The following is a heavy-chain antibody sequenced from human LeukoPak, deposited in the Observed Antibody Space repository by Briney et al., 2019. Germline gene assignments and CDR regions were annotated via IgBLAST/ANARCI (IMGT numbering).Heavy chain of an antibody. D-gene: IGHD3-22*01. J-gene: IGHJ4*02. CDR2: IYYSGNT. CDR3: ARQLADYYDSSGYYRDY. Sequence: PSETLSLTCTVSGGSISSSSYYWGWIRQPPGKGLEWIGSIYYSGNTYYNPSLKSRVTISVDTSKNQFSLKLSSVTAADTAVYYCARQLADYYDSSGYYRDYWGQGTLVTVSS. V-gene: IGHV4-39*01. CDR1: GGSISSSSYY.